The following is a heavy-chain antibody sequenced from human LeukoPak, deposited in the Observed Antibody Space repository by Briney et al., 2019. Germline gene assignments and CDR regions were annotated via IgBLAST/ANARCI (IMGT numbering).Heavy chain of an antibody. J-gene: IGHJ4*02. Sequence: PGGSLRLSCAASGFTFSSYWMSWVRQAPGKGLEWVANIKQDGSEKYYVDSVKGRFTVSRDNAKNSLYLQMSSLRADDTALYYCARAPDFVVVPTASHWGQGTLVTVSP. CDR2: IKQDGSEK. CDR1: GFTFSSYW. D-gene: IGHD2-21*01. CDR3: ARAPDFVVVPTASH. V-gene: IGHV3-7*01.